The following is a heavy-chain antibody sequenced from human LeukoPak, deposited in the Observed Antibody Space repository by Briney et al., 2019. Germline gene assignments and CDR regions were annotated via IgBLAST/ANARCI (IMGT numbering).Heavy chain of an antibody. Sequence: GGSLRLSCAASGFTFSSYSMNWVRQAPGKGLEWVSSISSSSSYIYYADSVKGRFTISRDNAKNSLYLQMNSLRAEDTAVYYCASLGYCSSTSCHGVAFDIWGQGTMVTVSS. J-gene: IGHJ3*02. D-gene: IGHD2-2*01. CDR2: ISSSSSYI. CDR1: GFTFSSYS. CDR3: ASLGYCSSTSCHGVAFDI. V-gene: IGHV3-21*01.